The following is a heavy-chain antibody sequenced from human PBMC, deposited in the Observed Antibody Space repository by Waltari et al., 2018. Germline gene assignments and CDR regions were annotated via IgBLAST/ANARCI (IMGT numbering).Heavy chain of an antibody. CDR3: ARGRDVFANFDYNWFDP. J-gene: IGHJ5*02. CDR2: VNPNSGAT. CDR1: GYTFLNYD. Sequence: QLPLLQPGAEVLKPGASVKPSCPAAGYTFLNYDISSVRRAAGQGLEWMGWVNPNSGATAYAQKFQGRISMTWDTFTSTAYMELSNLRSDDTAVLYCARGRDVFANFDYNWFDPWGQGTLVTVSS. V-gene: IGHV1-8*02. D-gene: IGHD3-3*01.